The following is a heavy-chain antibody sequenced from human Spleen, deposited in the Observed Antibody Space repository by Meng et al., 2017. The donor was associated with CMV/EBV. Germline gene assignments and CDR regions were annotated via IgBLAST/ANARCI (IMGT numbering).Heavy chain of an antibody. Sequence: ASVKVSCKASGYTFTGYYMHWVRQAPGQGLEWMGWINPNSGGTNYAQKFQGRVTMTRDTSISTAYMELSSLRSEDTAVYYCARQVALTDCSSTSCRDWFDPWGQGTLVTVSS. V-gene: IGHV1-2*02. D-gene: IGHD2-2*01. J-gene: IGHJ5*02. CDR3: ARQVALTDCSSTSCRDWFDP. CDR1: GYTFTGYY. CDR2: INPNSGGT.